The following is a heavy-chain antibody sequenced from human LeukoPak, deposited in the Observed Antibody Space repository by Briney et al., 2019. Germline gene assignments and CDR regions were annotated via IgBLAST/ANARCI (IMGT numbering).Heavy chain of an antibody. CDR2: ISSDGSST. D-gene: IGHD3-10*01. V-gene: IGHV3-74*01. Sequence: GGSLRLSCAASGFSFSSYWMHWVRQAPGKGLVWVSRISSDGSSTIYADSVKGRFTISRDNAKNTLYLQMNSLRAEDTAVYYCARLGSGSTLDCWGQGILVTVSS. CDR3: ARLGSGSTLDC. CDR1: GFSFSSYW. J-gene: IGHJ4*02.